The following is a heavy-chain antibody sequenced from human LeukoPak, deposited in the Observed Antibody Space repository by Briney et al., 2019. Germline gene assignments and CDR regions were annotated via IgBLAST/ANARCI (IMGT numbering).Heavy chain of an antibody. CDR1: GFTFSGYW. V-gene: IGHV3-20*04. D-gene: IGHD6-19*01. CDR2: IGKNGGNP. Sequence: PGGSLRLSCAASGFTFSGYWMSWVRQAPGKGLEWVSGIGKNGGNPGYADSVKGRFTISRDNAKNSLYLQMNSLRAEDTALFFCTRDPGTVAIDYWGQGTLVTVSS. J-gene: IGHJ4*02. CDR3: TRDPGTVAIDY.